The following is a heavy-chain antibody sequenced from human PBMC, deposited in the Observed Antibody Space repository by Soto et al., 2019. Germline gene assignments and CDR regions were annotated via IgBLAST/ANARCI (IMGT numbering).Heavy chain of an antibody. V-gene: IGHV4-30-2*01. CDR3: ASGGSSWSYYYYYGMDV. D-gene: IGHD6-13*01. CDR1: GGPISSGGYS. CDR2: IYHSGST. J-gene: IGHJ6*02. Sequence: ASETLSLTCAVSGGPISSGGYSWSWIRQPPGKGLEWIGYIYHSGSTYYNPSLKSRVTISVDRSKNQFSLKLSFVTAADTAVYYCASGGSSWSYYYYYGMDVWGQGTTVTVSS.